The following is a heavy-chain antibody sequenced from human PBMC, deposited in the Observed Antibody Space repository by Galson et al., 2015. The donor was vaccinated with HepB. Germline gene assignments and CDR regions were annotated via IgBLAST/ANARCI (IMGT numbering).Heavy chain of an antibody. V-gene: IGHV1-69*13. CDR2: IIPIFGTA. Sequence: SVKVSCKASGGTFSSYAISWVRQAPGQGLEWMGGIIPIFGTANYAQKFQGRVTITADESTSTAYMELSSLRSEDTAVYYCARDMGFLEWWDYMDVWGKGTTVTVSS. CDR3: ARDMGFLEWWDYMDV. D-gene: IGHD3-3*01. CDR1: GGTFSSYA. J-gene: IGHJ6*03.